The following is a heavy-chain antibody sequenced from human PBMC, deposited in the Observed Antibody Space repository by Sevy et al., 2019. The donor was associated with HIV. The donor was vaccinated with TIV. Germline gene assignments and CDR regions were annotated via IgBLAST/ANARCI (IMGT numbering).Heavy chain of an antibody. J-gene: IGHJ4*02. V-gene: IGHV4-30-2*01. CDR3: ASSHITMVRGVSNYFDY. CDR1: GGSISSGGYS. CDR2: IYHSGST. D-gene: IGHD3-10*01. Sequence: SETLSLTCAVSGGSISSGGYSWSWIRQPSGKGLEWIGYIYHSGSTYYNPSLKSRVTISVDRSKNQFSLKLSSVTAADTAVYYCASSHITMVRGVSNYFDYWGQGTLVTVSS.